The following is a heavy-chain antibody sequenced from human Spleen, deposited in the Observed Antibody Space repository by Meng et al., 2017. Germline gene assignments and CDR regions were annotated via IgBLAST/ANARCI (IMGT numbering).Heavy chain of an antibody. CDR1: GFTFSSYA. Sequence: GGSLRLSCVASGFTFSSYAMSWVRQAPGKGPEWVSGISNSGGSTYYAGSVKGRFTISRDNSKNMMYLQMNSPRAEDTAVYYCAKVDNGSGKYSFDYWGQGTRVTVSS. J-gene: IGHJ4*02. CDR3: AKVDNGSGKYSFDY. D-gene: IGHD3-10*01. CDR2: ISNSGGST. V-gene: IGHV3-23*01.